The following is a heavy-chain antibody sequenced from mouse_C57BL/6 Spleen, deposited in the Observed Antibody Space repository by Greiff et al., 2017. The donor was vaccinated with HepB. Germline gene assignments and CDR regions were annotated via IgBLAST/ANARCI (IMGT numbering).Heavy chain of an antibody. J-gene: IGHJ2*01. V-gene: IGHV1-54*01. Sequence: QVQLQQSGAELVRPGTSVKVSCKASGYAFTNYLIEWVKQRPGQGLEWIGVINPGSGGTNYNEKFKGKATLTADKYSSTAYMQLSSLTSEDSAVYFCARSQFIKVYFDYWGQGTTLTVSS. CDR3: ARSQFIKVYFDY. CDR2: INPGSGGT. CDR1: GYAFTNYL. D-gene: IGHD1-1*01.